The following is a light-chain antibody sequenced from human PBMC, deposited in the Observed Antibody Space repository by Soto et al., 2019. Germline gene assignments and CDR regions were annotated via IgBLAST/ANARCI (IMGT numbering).Light chain of an antibody. CDR3: ASWDDSLNGPV. Sequence: QSVLTHPPSASGTPGQRVTISCSGSSSNIGSNTGNWYQQLPGTAPKLLIYSNNQRPSGVPDRFSGSKSGTSASLAISVLQSGDEADYYCASWDDSLNGPVFGGGTKLTVL. J-gene: IGLJ2*01. V-gene: IGLV1-44*01. CDR2: SNN. CDR1: SSNIGSNT.